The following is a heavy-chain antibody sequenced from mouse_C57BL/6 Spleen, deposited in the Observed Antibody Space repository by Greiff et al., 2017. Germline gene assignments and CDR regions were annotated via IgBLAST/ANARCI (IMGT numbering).Heavy chain of an antibody. D-gene: IGHD1-1*01. CDR1: GFTFSSYG. J-gene: IGHJ1*03. Sequence: EVKLVESGGDLVKPGGSLKLSCAASGFTFSSYGMSWVRQTPDKRLEWVATISSGGSYTYYPDSVKGRFTISRDNAKNTLYLQMSSLKSEDTAMYYCARHNYYGSSRWYFDVWGKGTTVTVSS. CDR2: ISSGGSYT. V-gene: IGHV5-6*01. CDR3: ARHNYYGSSRWYFDV.